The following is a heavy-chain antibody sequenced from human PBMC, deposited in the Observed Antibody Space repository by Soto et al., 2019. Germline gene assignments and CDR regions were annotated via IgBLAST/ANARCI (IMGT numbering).Heavy chain of an antibody. CDR2: IIPLVGSP. CDR3: ARESSSPNYYYYGMDV. Sequence: QVQLVQSGAEVKKPGSSVKVSCRASGGTFSSYAVSWVRQAPGQGLEWMGVIIPLVGSPKYALKFQGRVTITADVSATTAYMELTGLRSDDTAVYYCARESSSPNYYYYGMDVWGQGTTVTDSS. V-gene: IGHV1-69*01. J-gene: IGHJ6*02. D-gene: IGHD2-2*01. CDR1: GGTFSSYA.